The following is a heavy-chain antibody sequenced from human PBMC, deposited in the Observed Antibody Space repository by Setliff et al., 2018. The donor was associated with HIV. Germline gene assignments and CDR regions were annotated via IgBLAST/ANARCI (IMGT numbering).Heavy chain of an antibody. D-gene: IGHD3-10*01. CDR3: AIGVDGSGRYELDL. J-gene: IGHJ5*02. V-gene: IGHV3-30*03. Sequence: QPGGSLRLSCRGFRTTFSGYGLNWVRQAPGKGLEWVAVISFDGSSKYYADSVKGRFTISRDNSEGTLYLKANSLRIEDTAMYYCAIGVDGSGRYELDLWCQGTLVTVSS. CDR1: RTTFSGYG. CDR2: ISFDGSSK.